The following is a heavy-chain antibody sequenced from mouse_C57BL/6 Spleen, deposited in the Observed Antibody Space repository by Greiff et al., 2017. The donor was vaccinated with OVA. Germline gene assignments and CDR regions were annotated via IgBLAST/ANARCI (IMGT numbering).Heavy chain of an antibody. CDR2: INPNNGGT. CDR1: GYTFTDYY. Sequence: EVQLQQSGPELVKPGASVKISCKASGYTFTDYYMNWVKQSHGKSLEWIGDINPNNGGTSYNQKFKGKATLTVDKSSSTAYMELRSLTSEDSAVYYCARCDGYYLLHYWGQGTTLTVSS. D-gene: IGHD2-3*01. V-gene: IGHV1-26*01. J-gene: IGHJ2*01. CDR3: ARCDGYYLLHY.